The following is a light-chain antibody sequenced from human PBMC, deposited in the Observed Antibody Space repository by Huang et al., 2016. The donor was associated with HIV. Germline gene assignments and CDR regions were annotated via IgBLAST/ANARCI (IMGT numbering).Light chain of an antibody. Sequence: IQLTQSPSSLSASVGDRVTITCRASQGSSTYLAWYQQRPGKAPDLLIYAASTLQSGVPSRFSGSGSGTDLTLTISSLHAEYSATYYCQQVNSYPRTFGPGTKVEIK. V-gene: IGKV1-9*01. CDR1: QGSSTY. CDR2: AAS. CDR3: QQVNSYPRT. J-gene: IGKJ3*01.